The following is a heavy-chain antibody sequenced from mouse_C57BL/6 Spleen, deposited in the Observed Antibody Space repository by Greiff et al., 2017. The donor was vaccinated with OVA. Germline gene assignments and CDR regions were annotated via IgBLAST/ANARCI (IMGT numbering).Heavy chain of an antibody. CDR3: AREKDYEGDYYAMDD. CDR2: ISDGGSYT. V-gene: IGHV5-4*01. CDR1: GFTFSSYA. Sequence: EVQRVESGGGLVKPGGSLKLSCAASGFTFSSYALSWVRPTPEKRLEWVATISDGGSYTYYPDNVKGRFTISRDNAKNNLYLQMSHMKSEDTAMYYCAREKDYEGDYYAMDDWGKGTSVTVSS. J-gene: IGHJ4*01. D-gene: IGHD2-4*01.